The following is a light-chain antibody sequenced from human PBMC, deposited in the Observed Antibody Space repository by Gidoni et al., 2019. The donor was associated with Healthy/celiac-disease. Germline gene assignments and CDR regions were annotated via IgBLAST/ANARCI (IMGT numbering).Light chain of an antibody. Sequence: ALTQPASVSGSPGQSITISCTGTSSDVGGYNYVSWYQQHPGKAPKLMIYDVSNRPSGVSNRFSGSKSGNTASLTISGLQAEDEADYYCSSYTSSSTGVFGGGTKLTVL. J-gene: IGLJ3*02. CDR1: SSDVGGYNY. V-gene: IGLV2-14*01. CDR3: SSYTSSSTGV. CDR2: DVS.